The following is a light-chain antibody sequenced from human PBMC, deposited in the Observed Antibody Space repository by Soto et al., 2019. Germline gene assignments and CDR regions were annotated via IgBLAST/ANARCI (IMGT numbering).Light chain of an antibody. CDR3: QHYDNSPPSVT. V-gene: IGKV3-20*01. CDR2: GTS. Sequence: ELVLTQSPDTLSLSPGERATLSCRASQSVSSDFLVWYQQKPGQAPRRLISGTSSRATGIQDRFSGGGSGTHFIRSISRLEPEDFAVYYCQHYDNSPPSVTFGPGAKVDIK. J-gene: IGKJ3*01. CDR1: QSVSSDF.